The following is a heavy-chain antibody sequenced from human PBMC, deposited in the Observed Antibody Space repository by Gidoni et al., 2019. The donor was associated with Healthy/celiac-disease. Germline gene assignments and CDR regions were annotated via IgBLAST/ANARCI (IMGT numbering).Heavy chain of an antibody. Sequence: EVQLLESGGGLVQPGGSLRLPCAASGFTFSSYAMSWVRQAPGQGLEWVSAISGSGGSTYYADSVKGRFTISRDNSKNTLYLQMNSLRAEDTAVYYCAKTLHPHDYVWGSYRYAFDYWGQGTLVTVSS. D-gene: IGHD3-16*02. CDR1: GFTFSSYA. V-gene: IGHV3-23*01. CDR3: AKTLHPHDYVWGSYRYAFDY. J-gene: IGHJ4*02. CDR2: ISGSGGST.